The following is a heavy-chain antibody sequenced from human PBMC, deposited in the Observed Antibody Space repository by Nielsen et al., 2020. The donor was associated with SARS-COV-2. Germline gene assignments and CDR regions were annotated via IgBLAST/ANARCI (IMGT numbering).Heavy chain of an antibody. CDR2: IGSDESIT. D-gene: IGHD6-13*01. Sequence: GGSLRFSCAASGFSFNTHAMHWVHQAPGKGLVWVSRIGSDESITNYVDSVKGRFTISRDNAKNTLYLQMNSLRAEDTAVYYCAREMGGSSRHFDYWGQGTLVTVSA. V-gene: IGHV3-74*01. CDR3: AREMGGSSRHFDY. CDR1: GFSFNTHA. J-gene: IGHJ4*02.